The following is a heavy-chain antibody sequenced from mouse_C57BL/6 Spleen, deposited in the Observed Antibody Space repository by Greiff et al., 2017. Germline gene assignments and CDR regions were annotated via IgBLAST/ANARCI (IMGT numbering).Heavy chain of an antibody. CDR3: ARGAGSSPFDY. CDR2: IDPSDSYT. V-gene: IGHV1-69*01. CDR1: GYTFTSYW. Sequence: VQLQQPGAELVMPGASVKLSCKASGYTFTSYWMHWVKQRPGQGLEWIGEIDPSDSYTNYNQKFKGKSTLTVDKSSSTAYMQLSSLTSEDSAVYYCARGAGSSPFDYWGQGTTLTVSS. D-gene: IGHD1-1*01. J-gene: IGHJ2*01.